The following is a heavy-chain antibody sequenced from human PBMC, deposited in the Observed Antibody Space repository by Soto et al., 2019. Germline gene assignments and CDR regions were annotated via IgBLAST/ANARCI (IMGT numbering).Heavy chain of an antibody. CDR1: GYSFINYY. V-gene: IGHV1-46*01. Sequence: QVQLVQSGAEVKRSGASVKVSCKASGYSFINYYIHWVRQAPGQGFEWMGAIDPGGGNTNLAQRCQGRVTITRDTSTRTVYMEMSSLRSEDTAVYYCTRTFYYDTGGFVGVLGTFDIWGQGTKVTVSS. CDR3: TRTFYYDTGGFVGVLGTFDI. D-gene: IGHD3-16*01. J-gene: IGHJ3*02. CDR2: IDPGGGNT.